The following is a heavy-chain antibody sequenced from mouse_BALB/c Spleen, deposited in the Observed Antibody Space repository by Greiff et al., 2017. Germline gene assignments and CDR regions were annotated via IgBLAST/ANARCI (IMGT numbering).Heavy chain of an antibody. D-gene: IGHD1-2*01. Sequence: QVQLQQSGAELVRPGTSVKISCKASGYAFTNYWLGWVKQRPGHGLEWIGDIYPGSGNTYYNEKFKGKATLTADKSSSTAYMQLSSLTSEDSAVYFCARPITTATFAYWGQGTLVTVSA. V-gene: IGHV1-63*01. CDR2: IYPGSGNT. CDR3: ARPITTATFAY. CDR1: GYAFTNYW. J-gene: IGHJ3*01.